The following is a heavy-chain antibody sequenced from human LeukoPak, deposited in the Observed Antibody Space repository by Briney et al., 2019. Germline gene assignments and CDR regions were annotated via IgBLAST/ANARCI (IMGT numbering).Heavy chain of an antibody. CDR3: ANKWALLH. J-gene: IGHJ4*02. V-gene: IGHV3-23*01. D-gene: IGHD1-26*01. CDR2: ISGSGGGT. Sequence: GGSLRLSCAASGFTFSNYAMSWVRQAPGKGLEWVSLISGSGGGTYYADSVKGRFTISRDNSKNTLYLQMNSLRAEDTAVYYCANKWALLHWGRGTPVTVSS. CDR1: GFTFSNYA.